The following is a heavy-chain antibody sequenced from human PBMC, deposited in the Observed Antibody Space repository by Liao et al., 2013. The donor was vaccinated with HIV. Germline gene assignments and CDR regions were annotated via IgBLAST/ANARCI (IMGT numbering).Heavy chain of an antibody. J-gene: IGHJ4*02. CDR3: ARGPGHFDY. CDR2: ISISGSA. D-gene: IGHD1-1*01. Sequence: QVLLQESGPGLVKPSETLSLTCTVSGGSISSYSWSWIRQPAGKGLEWIGRISISGSANYNPSLRSRVTMSLDTSKNQFSLNLNSVTAADTAVYYCARGPGHFDYWGQGTLVAVSS. V-gene: IGHV4-4*07. CDR1: GGSISSYS.